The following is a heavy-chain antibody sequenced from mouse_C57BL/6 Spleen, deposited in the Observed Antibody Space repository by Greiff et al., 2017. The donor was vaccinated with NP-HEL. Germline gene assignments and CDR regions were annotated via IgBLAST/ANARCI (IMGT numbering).Heavy chain of an antibody. V-gene: IGHV1-42*01. CDR2: INPSTGGT. Sequence: VHVKQSGPELVKPGASVKISCKASGYSFTGYYMNWVKQSPEKSLEWIGEINPSTGGTTYNQKFKAKATLTVDKSSSTAYMQLKSLTSEDSAVYYCARGEYYGSSYPYAMDYWGQGTSVTVSS. J-gene: IGHJ4*01. CDR1: GYSFTGYY. D-gene: IGHD1-1*01. CDR3: ARGEYYGSSYPYAMDY.